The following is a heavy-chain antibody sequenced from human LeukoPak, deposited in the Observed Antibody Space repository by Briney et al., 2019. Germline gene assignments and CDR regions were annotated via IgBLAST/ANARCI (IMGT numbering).Heavy chain of an antibody. CDR1: GGTFSSYA. V-gene: IGHV1-69*05. D-gene: IGHD3-10*01. CDR2: IIPIFGTA. J-gene: IGHJ3*02. Sequence: SVKVSCKASGGTFSSYAISWVRQAPGQGLEWMGRIIPIFGTANYAQKFQGRVTITTDESTSTAYMELSSLRSEDTAVYYCAIPLLNRAFDIWGQGTMVTVSS. CDR3: AIPLLNRAFDI.